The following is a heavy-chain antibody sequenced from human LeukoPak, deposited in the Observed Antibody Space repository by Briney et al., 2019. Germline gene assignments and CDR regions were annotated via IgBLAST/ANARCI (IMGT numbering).Heavy chain of an antibody. J-gene: IGHJ6*03. CDR1: GVSITNYY. V-gene: IGHV4-59*01. CDR2: VSYSGST. CDR3: ARAISMVRGLHHYYYYMDV. D-gene: IGHD3-10*01. Sequence: ASETLSLTCTVSGVSITNYYWSWIRQPPGKGLEWIGHVSYSGSTNYNPSLKSRITMSVDTSKNQFSLNLTSVTAADTAVYSCARAISMVRGLHHYYYYMDVWGEGTTVTVAS.